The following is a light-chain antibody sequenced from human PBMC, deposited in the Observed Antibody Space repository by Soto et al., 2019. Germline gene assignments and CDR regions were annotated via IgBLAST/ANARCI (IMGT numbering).Light chain of an antibody. V-gene: IGLV2-14*01. CDR2: KVS. Sequence: QSALTQPASVSRSPGQSITIPCTGTSSDVGGYNYVSWYQQHPGRAPKLVIYKVSDRPSGVSSRFSASKSGNTASLTISGLQAEDEADYYCSSYSTATSPQWVFGGGTKLTVL. J-gene: IGLJ3*02. CDR1: SSDVGGYNY. CDR3: SSYSTATSPQWV.